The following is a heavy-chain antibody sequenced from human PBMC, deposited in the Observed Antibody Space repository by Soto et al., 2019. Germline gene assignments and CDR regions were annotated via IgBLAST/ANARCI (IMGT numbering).Heavy chain of an antibody. Sequence: TLSLTCTVSGGSISSGGYCWSWIRQHPGKGLDWIGYIYYSGSTYYNPSLKSRGTISLDTSKNQFSLKLSSVTAADTAVYYCARVGLHCTYDILIGNWFDSWGQGILVTVSP. CDR3: ARVGLHCTYDILIGNWFDS. V-gene: IGHV4-31*03. CDR1: GGSISSGGYC. CDR2: IYYSGST. J-gene: IGHJ5*01. D-gene: IGHD3-9*01.